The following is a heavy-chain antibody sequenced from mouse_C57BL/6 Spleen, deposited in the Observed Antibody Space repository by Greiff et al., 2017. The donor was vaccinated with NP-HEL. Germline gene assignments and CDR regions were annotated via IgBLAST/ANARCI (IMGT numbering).Heavy chain of an antibody. Sequence: QVQLQQPGAELVMPGASVKLSCKASGYTFTSYWMHWVKQRPGQGLEWIGEIDPSDSYTNYNQKFKGKSTLTVDKSSSTAYMQLSSLTSEDSAVYYCARSDGSGAYWGQGTLVTVSA. CDR1: GYTFTSYW. CDR3: ARSDGSGAY. CDR2: IDPSDSYT. J-gene: IGHJ3*01. V-gene: IGHV1-69*01. D-gene: IGHD1-1*01.